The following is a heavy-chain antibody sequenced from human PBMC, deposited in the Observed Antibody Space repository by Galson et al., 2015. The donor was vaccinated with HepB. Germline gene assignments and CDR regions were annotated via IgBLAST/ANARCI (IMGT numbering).Heavy chain of an antibody. V-gene: IGHV3-48*01. Sequence: SLRLSCAASGFILNTDSMNWVRQAPGKGLEWVSYISSTHTIYYADSVRGRFTISRDSAQNSLYLQMNSLRGEDTAVYYCARGGAGPFNFDPRGQGTLVTVSS. J-gene: IGHJ5*02. CDR3: ARGGAGPFNFDP. CDR1: GFILNTDS. CDR2: ISSTHTI. D-gene: IGHD6-19*01.